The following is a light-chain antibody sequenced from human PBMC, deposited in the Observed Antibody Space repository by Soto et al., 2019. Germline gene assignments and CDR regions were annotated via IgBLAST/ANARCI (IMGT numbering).Light chain of an antibody. CDR3: QQVKTFPRT. CDR2: AAS. CDR1: QDIGSQ. V-gene: IGKV1-12*01. J-gene: IGKJ1*01. Sequence: DIQMTQSPSSMSASVGDRVTITCRASQDIGSQLGWYQQKPGKAPKLLIHAASTLQRGVPFRFSGSGSGTEFTLTISSLHSEDFATYYCQQVKTFPRTFGQGTKVEIE.